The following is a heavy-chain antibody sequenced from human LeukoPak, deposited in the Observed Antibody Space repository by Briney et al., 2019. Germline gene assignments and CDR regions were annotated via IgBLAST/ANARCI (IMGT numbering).Heavy chain of an antibody. D-gene: IGHD3-10*01. CDR3: AREGYYGAFDI. Sequence: GGSLRLSCAASGFTFSSYAMSWVRQAPGKGLEWVSAISGSGGSTYYADSVKGRFTISRDNAKNSLCLQMNSLRDEDTSVYYCAREGYYGAFDIWGQGTMVTVSS. J-gene: IGHJ3*02. CDR1: GFTFSSYA. V-gene: IGHV3-23*01. CDR2: ISGSGGST.